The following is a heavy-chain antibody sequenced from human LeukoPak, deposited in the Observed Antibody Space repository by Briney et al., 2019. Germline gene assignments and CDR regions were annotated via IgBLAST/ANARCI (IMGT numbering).Heavy chain of an antibody. CDR1: GGSISSSNW. CDR3: ARLYSSSWRPFDY. J-gene: IGHJ4*02. D-gene: IGHD6-13*01. Sequence: PSETLSLTCAVSGGSISSSNWWSWVRQPPGKGLEWIGEIYHSGSTNYNPSLKSRVTISVDKSKNQFSLKLSSVTAADTAVYYCARLYSSSWRPFDYWGQGTLVTVSS. V-gene: IGHV4-4*02. CDR2: IYHSGST.